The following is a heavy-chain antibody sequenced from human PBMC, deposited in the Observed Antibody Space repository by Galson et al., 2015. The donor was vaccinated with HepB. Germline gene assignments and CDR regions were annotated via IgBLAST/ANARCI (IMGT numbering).Heavy chain of an antibody. V-gene: IGHV1-24*01. CDR1: GYTLTELS. J-gene: IGHJ4*02. D-gene: IGHD3-22*01. Sequence: SVKVSCKVSGYTLTELSMHWVRQAPGKGLEWMGGFDPEDGETIYAQKFQGRVTMTEDTSTDTAYMELSSLRSEDTAVYYCATDLSYYDSSGHTPLGYWGQGTLVTVSS. CDR3: ATDLSYYDSSGHTPLGY. CDR2: FDPEDGET.